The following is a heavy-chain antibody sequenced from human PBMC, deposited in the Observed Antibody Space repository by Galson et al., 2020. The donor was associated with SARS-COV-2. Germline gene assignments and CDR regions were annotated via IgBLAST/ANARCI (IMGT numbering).Heavy chain of an antibody. Sequence: QLGGSLRLSCAASGFTFTNYAMHWVRQAPGKGLEWLTVISHDGKIQVYADSVKGRFTISRDNSGNMVFLQIVSLRPDDTALYYCTRDVSGGASDIWGQGTMVTVSS. CDR1: GFTFTNYA. V-gene: IGHV3-30*04. CDR3: TRDVSGGASDI. J-gene: IGHJ3*02. CDR2: ISHDGKIQ. D-gene: IGHD1-26*01.